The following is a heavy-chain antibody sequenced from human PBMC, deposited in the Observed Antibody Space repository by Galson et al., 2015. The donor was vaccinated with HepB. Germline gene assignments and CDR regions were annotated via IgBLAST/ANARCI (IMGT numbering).Heavy chain of an antibody. D-gene: IGHD1-26*01. CDR2: IKQDGSEK. CDR1: GFTFSSYW. J-gene: IGHJ4*02. CDR3: ARDLESGDY. V-gene: IGHV3-7*01. Sequence: SLRLSCADSGFTFSSYWMSWVRQAPGKGLEWVANIKQDGSEKYYVDSVKGRFTISRDNAKNSLYLQMNSLRAEDTAVYYCARDLESGDYWGQGTLVTVSS.